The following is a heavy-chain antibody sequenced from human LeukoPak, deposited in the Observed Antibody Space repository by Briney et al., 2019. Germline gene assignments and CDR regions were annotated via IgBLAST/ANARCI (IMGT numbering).Heavy chain of an antibody. CDR2: IFPRESDT. J-gene: IGHJ3*02. D-gene: IGHD3-10*01. Sequence: GESLKISCKGSGYSFSSYWIGWVRQMPGKGLEWMGIIFPRESDTKYSPSFQGQVTISADKSISTAYLQWSSLKASDTAMYYCARHEGYYGSAEDAFDIWGQGTMVTVSS. CDR3: ARHEGYYGSAEDAFDI. V-gene: IGHV5-51*01. CDR1: GYSFSSYW.